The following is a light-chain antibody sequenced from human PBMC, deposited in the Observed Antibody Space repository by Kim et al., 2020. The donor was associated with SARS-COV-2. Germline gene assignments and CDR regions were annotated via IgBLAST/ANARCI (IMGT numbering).Light chain of an antibody. J-gene: IGLJ3*02. Sequence: PGKTARITCGGNNIGSKSVLWYQQKPGQAPVLVIYYDSYRPSGIPERFSCSNSGNTATLTISRVEAGDEADYYCQVWDSSSDHRVFGGGTQLTVL. CDR3: QVWDSSSDHRV. CDR2: YDS. V-gene: IGLV3-21*04. CDR1: NIGSKS.